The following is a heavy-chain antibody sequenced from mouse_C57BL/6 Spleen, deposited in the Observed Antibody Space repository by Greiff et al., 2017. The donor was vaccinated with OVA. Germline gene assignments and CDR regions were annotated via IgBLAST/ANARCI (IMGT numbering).Heavy chain of an antibody. Sequence: VQLQQPGAELVRPGSSVKLSCKASGYTFTSYWMHWVKQRPIQGLEWIGNIDPSDSETHYNQKFKDKATLTVDKSSSTAYMQLSSLTSEDSAVYYCAGGYSYWYFDVWGTGTTVTVSS. D-gene: IGHD2-3*01. V-gene: IGHV1-52*01. CDR1: GYTFTSYW. CDR3: AGGYSYWYFDV. J-gene: IGHJ1*03. CDR2: IDPSDSET.